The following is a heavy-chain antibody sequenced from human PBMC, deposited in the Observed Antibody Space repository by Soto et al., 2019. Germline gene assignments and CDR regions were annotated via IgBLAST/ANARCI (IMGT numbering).Heavy chain of an antibody. J-gene: IGHJ4*02. CDR3: ARHIAVAGTFPFDY. V-gene: IGHV4-59*08. D-gene: IGHD6-19*01. CDR2: IYYSGST. Sequence: SETLSLTCTVSGCSISIYYWSWIRQPPGKGLEWIGYIYYSGSTNYNPSLKSRVTISVDTSKNQFSLKLSSVTAADTAVYYCARHIAVAGTFPFDYWGQGTLVSVSS. CDR1: GCSISIYY.